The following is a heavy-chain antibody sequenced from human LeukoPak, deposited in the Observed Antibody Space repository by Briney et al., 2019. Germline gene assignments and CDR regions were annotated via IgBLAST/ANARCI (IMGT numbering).Heavy chain of an antibody. CDR2: ISYDGSNK. CDR1: GFTFSNYG. J-gene: IGHJ4*02. V-gene: IGHV3-30*18. Sequence: PGGSLRLSCAASGFTFSNYGMHWVRQAPGKGLEWMAVISYDGSNKYYADSVKGRFTISRDNSKNTLYLQMSSLRAEDTAVYYCAKEGSSSSWDYWGQGTLVTVSS. D-gene: IGHD6-6*01. CDR3: AKEGSSSSWDY.